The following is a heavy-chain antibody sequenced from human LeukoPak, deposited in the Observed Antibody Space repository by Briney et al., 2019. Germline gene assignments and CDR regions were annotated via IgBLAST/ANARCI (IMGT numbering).Heavy chain of an antibody. Sequence: PGGSLRLSCAASGFTFSSYSMNWVRQAPGQGLEWVSSISSSSSYIYYADSVKGRFTISRDNAKNSLYLQMNSLRAEDTAVYYCAREDYDSSGYYLGPIDYWGQGALVTVSS. CDR2: ISSSSSYI. D-gene: IGHD3-22*01. CDR1: GFTFSSYS. J-gene: IGHJ4*02. V-gene: IGHV3-21*01. CDR3: AREDYDSSGYYLGPIDY.